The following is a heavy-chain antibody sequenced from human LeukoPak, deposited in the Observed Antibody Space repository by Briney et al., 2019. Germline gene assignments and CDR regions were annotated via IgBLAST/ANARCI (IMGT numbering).Heavy chain of an antibody. CDR3: AKDRAVTGYFDL. CDR2: IRYDGSNK. J-gene: IGHJ2*01. CDR1: GFTFSSYG. D-gene: IGHD4-17*01. Sequence: GESLRLSCAASGFTFSSYGMHWVRQAPGKGLEWVAFIRYDGSNKYYADSVKGRFTISRDNSKNTLYLQMNSLRAEDTAVYYCAKDRAVTGYFDLWGRGTLVTVSS. V-gene: IGHV3-30*02.